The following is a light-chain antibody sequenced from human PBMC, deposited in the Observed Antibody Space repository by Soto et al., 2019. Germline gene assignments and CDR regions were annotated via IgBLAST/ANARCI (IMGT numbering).Light chain of an antibody. V-gene: IGKV1-5*03. CDR2: KAS. Sequence: IQMTQSPSSLSASVGDRVTITCPDSQSISSWLAWYQQKPGKASRLLIYKASNLESGVPSRFSCSGSATEFTLTICRLEPDDYFCQHYNSVPWTLGQGTTVEVK. CDR3: QHYNSVPWT. J-gene: IGKJ1*01. CDR1: QSISSW.